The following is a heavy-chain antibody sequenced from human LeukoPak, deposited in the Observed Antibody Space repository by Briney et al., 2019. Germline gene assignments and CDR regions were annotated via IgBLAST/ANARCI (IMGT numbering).Heavy chain of an antibody. V-gene: IGHV1-18*01. Sequence: GASVKVSCKASGYTFTSYGINWVRQAPGQGLEWMGWISAYNGNTNYADNLQGRVTMTTDTSTTTAYMELRSLRSDDTAVYYCASRGYSYGYLWRNWFDPWGQGTLVTVSS. CDR2: ISAYNGNT. J-gene: IGHJ5*02. CDR1: GYTFTSYG. D-gene: IGHD5-18*01. CDR3: ASRGYSYGYLWRNWFDP.